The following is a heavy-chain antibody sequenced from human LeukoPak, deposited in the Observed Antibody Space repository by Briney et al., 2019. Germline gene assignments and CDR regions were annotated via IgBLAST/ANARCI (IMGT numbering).Heavy chain of an antibody. D-gene: IGHD5-24*01. Sequence: GGSLRLPCAASGFTFSSYAMHWVRQAPGEGLEWVSAISGSGGSTYYADSVKGRFTISRDNSKNTLYLQMNSLRAEDTAVYYCAKAAPGQYYFDYWGQGTLVTVSS. CDR2: ISGSGGST. J-gene: IGHJ4*02. CDR3: AKAAPGQYYFDY. CDR1: GFTFSSYA. V-gene: IGHV3-23*01.